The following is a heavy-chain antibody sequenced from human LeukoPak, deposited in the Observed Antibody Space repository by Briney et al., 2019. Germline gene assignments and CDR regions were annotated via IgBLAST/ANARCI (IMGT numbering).Heavy chain of an antibody. D-gene: IGHD3-10*01. J-gene: IGHJ4*02. CDR2: ISAYNGNT. Sequence: GASVKVSCKASGYTFTGYYMHWVRQAPGQGLEWMGWISAYNGNTNYAQKLQGRVTMTTDTSTSTAYMELRSLRSDDTAVYYCARDQRDVLLWFGELLPFDYWGQGTLVTVSS. V-gene: IGHV1-18*04. CDR1: GYTFTGYY. CDR3: ARDQRDVLLWFGELLPFDY.